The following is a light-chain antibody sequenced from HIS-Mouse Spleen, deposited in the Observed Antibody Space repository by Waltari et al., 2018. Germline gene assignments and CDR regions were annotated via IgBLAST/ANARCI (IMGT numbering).Light chain of an antibody. J-gene: IGLJ2*01. CDR3: YSTDSSGNHRV. Sequence: SYELTQPPSVSVSPGQTARITCSGDALPKKYAYWYQQKSGQAPVLVIYEDSKRPSGIPEGFSGSSSGTTATLTISGAQVEDEADYYCYSTDSSGNHRVVGGGTKLTVL. CDR1: ALPKKY. V-gene: IGLV3-10*01. CDR2: EDS.